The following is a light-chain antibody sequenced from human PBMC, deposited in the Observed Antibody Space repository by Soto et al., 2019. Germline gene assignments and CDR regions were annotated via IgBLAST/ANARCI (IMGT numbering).Light chain of an antibody. Sequence: DIVMTQSPDSLAVSLGERATINCKSSQSVLYSPHNKNFLAWYQQKPGQSPKLLIYWASTRESGVPDRFSGSGSGTDFTLTISSLQAEDVAVYYCQQYYSTPRTFGQGTKVEIK. J-gene: IGKJ1*01. CDR1: QSVLYSPHNKNF. V-gene: IGKV4-1*01. CDR3: QQYYSTPRT. CDR2: WAS.